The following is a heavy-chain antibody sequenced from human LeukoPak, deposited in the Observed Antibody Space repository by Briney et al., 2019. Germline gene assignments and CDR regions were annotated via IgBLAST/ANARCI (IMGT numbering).Heavy chain of an antibody. CDR2: ISWNSGSI. D-gene: IGHD3-22*01. J-gene: IGHJ4*02. Sequence: GGSLRLSCAASGFTFDDYAMHWVRQAPGKGLEWVSGISWNSGSIGYADSVKGRFTISRDNAKNSLYLQMNSLRAEDTAVYYCARLDYYDSSGYYYRPLYFDYWGQGTLVTVSS. CDR1: GFTFDDYA. V-gene: IGHV3-9*01. CDR3: ARLDYYDSSGYYYRPLYFDY.